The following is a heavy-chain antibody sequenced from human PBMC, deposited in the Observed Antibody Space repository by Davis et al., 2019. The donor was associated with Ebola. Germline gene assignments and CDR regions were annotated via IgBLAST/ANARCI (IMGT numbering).Heavy chain of an antibody. CDR3: ARSRYSSSWYSVWYYFDY. Sequence: SETLSLTCTVSGGSISSGDYYWSWIRQPPGKGLEWIGYIYYSGSTYYNPSLKSRVTISVDTSKNQFSLKLSSVTAADTAVYYCARSRYSSSWYSVWYYFDYWGQGTLVTVSS. V-gene: IGHV4-30-4*02. D-gene: IGHD6-13*01. CDR1: GGSISSGDYY. CDR2: IYYSGST. J-gene: IGHJ4*02.